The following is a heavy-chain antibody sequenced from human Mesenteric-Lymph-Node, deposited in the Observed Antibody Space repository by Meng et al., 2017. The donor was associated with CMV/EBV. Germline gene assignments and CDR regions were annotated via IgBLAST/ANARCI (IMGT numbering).Heavy chain of an antibody. Sequence: SETLSLTCTVSGYSISSGYYWGWIRQPPGKGLEWLGSIYHSGSTYYNPSLKSRVTISVDTSKNQCSLKLSSVTAADTAVYYCAGIFYSNLGFDYWGQGTLVTVSS. CDR2: IYHSGST. J-gene: IGHJ4*02. D-gene: IGHD4-11*01. V-gene: IGHV4-38-2*02. CDR1: GYSISSGYY. CDR3: AGIFYSNLGFDY.